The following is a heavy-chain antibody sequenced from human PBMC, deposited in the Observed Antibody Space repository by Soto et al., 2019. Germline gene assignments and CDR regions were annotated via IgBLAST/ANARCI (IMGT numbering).Heavy chain of an antibody. CDR1: GGSISSSSYY. CDR2: IYYSGST. CDR3: ARLDYGDYWGDNWFDP. J-gene: IGHJ5*02. Sequence: SETLSLTCTVSGGSISSSSYYWGWIRQPPGKGLEWIGSIYYSGSTYYNPSLKSRVTISVDTSKNQFSLKLSSVTAADTAVYYCARLDYGDYWGDNWFDPWGQGTLVTVS. V-gene: IGHV4-39*01. D-gene: IGHD4-17*01.